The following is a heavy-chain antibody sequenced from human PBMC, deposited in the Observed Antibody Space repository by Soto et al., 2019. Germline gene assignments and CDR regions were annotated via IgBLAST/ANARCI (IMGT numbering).Heavy chain of an antibody. CDR1: GDSVSSGSAA. J-gene: IGHJ5*02. Sequence: SQTLSLTCAISGDSVSSGSAAWNWIRQSPSRGLEWLGRTYYRSKWCNDYAVSVKSRITINPDTSKNQFSLQLNSVTPEDTAVYYCARDLPYSSGWYNWFDPWGQGTLVTV. D-gene: IGHD6-19*01. CDR2: TYYRSKWCN. V-gene: IGHV6-1*01. CDR3: ARDLPYSSGWYNWFDP.